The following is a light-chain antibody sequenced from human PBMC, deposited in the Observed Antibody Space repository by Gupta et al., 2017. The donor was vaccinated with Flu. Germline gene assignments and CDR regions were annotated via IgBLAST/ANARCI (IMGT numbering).Light chain of an antibody. CDR2: EHS. CDR1: SGSIASSH. V-gene: IGLV6-57*01. J-gene: IGLJ1*01. CDR3: QSYDATTYV. Sequence: MLTQPHSVSVSPSKTVTISCTRNSGSIASSHVQWYQHRPDSSPTTVIYEHSQRPSGVPDRFSGSIDSSSNSASLTISGLKTEDEADYYCQSYDATTYVFGTGTEVTVL.